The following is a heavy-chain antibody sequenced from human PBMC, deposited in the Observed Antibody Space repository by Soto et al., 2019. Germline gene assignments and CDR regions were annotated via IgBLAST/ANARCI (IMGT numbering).Heavy chain of an antibody. CDR3: ARLVVVAPVANV. D-gene: IGHD2-15*01. J-gene: IGHJ4*02. Sequence: KSSETLSLTCSVSFASFSSNSYHWGWIRQPPGKGLEWIGSISYTGTTYYSPSLKSRVTISADTSKKQFSLKLDSATAADTAVYYCARLVVVAPVANVWGQGTLVPVSS. CDR1: FASFSSNSYH. CDR2: ISYTGTT. V-gene: IGHV4-39*01.